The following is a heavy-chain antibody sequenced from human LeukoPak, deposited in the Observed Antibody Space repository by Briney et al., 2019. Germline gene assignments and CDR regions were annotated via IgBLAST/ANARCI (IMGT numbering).Heavy chain of an antibody. Sequence: SETLSLTCIVSGGSISSSSYYWGWIRQPPGKGLEWLGSIYYSGNTYYNPSLKSRVTISEDTSKNQFSLKLSSVTAADTAVYYCARHTPYSSGWYFNYWGQGTLVTVSS. J-gene: IGHJ4*02. V-gene: IGHV4-39*01. CDR3: ARHTPYSSGWYFNY. D-gene: IGHD6-25*01. CDR1: GGSISSSSYY. CDR2: IYYSGNT.